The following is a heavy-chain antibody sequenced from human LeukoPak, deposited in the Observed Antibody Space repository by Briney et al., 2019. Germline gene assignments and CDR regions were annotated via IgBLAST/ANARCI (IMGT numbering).Heavy chain of an antibody. CDR2: IYYSGST. D-gene: IGHD6-13*01. Sequence: SETLSLTCTVSGDSISSSSYSWGWIRQPPGKGLEWIGSIYYSGSTYYNPSLKSRVTISVDTSKNQFSLKLSSVTAADTAVYYCARQGVATNQLDYWGQGTLVTVSS. J-gene: IGHJ4*02. CDR1: GDSISSSSYS. V-gene: IGHV4-39*01. CDR3: ARQGVATNQLDY.